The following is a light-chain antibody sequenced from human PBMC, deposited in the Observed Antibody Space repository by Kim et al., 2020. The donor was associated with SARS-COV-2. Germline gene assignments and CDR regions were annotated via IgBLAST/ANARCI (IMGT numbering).Light chain of an antibody. CDR1: TSDLCTYNF. Sequence: QSSTLPCTGATSDLCTYNFVSWYQQHPGKAPKLRIYDVINRPSGVSHRFSASKSGNTASLTISGLQADDEADYFCVSYTGSATLYVFGTGTKVTVL. CDR3: VSYTGSATLYV. V-gene: IGLV2-14*03. J-gene: IGLJ1*01. CDR2: DVI.